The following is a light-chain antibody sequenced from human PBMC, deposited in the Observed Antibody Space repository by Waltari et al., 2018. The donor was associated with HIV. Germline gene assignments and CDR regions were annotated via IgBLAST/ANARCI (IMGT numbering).Light chain of an antibody. CDR2: DKN. CDR3: NSRDSSGNHWV. Sequence: SSELTQDPAVSVALGQTVRITCQGDSIRSYYANWYQQKPGQAPVLVIYDKNNRPSWIPDRFSGTSSGNTASLTITGAQAEDEADYYCNSRDSSGNHWVFGGGTKLTVL. V-gene: IGLV3-19*01. CDR1: SIRSYY. J-gene: IGLJ3*02.